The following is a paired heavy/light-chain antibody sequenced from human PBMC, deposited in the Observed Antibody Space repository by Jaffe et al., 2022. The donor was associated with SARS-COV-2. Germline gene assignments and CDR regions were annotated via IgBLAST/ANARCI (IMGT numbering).Light chain of an antibody. CDR2: GAS. V-gene: IGKV3-20*01. CDR3: QQYDTSPWT. Sequence: EIVLTQSPGTLSLSPGERVTLSCRVSQSVSSDLAWYRQKPGQAPRLLIYGASNRATGIPDRFSGGGSGTDFTLTISRLEPEDFALYYCQQYDTSPWTFGQGTKVEIK. J-gene: IGKJ1*01. CDR1: QSVSSD.
Heavy chain of an antibody. Sequence: QVQLVESGGGVVQPGRSLRLSCVASGFTFKTYGMHWVRQAPGKGLEWVAVISYDGSNKYYLDSVKGRFTISRDNSKNTLYLQMNSLKPEDTAVYYCAKPPDCTSSNCYTEYYFDAWGQGTLVTVSS. V-gene: IGHV3-30*18. J-gene: IGHJ4*02. CDR3: AKPPDCTSSNCYTEYYFDA. CDR2: ISYDGSNK. CDR1: GFTFKTYG. D-gene: IGHD2-2*02.